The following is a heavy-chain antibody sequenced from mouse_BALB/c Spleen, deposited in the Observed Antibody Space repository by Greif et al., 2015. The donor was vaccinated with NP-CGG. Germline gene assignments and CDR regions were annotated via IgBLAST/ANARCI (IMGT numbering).Heavy chain of an antibody. V-gene: IGHV1-14*01. D-gene: IGHD2-4*01. Sequence: EVQLQQSGPEVVKPGASVKMSCKASGYTFTSYVMHWVKQKPGQGLEWIGYINPYNDGTKYNEKFKGKATLTSDKSSSTAYMELSSLTSEDSAVYYCARPLYDFPYAMDYWGQGTSVTVSS. CDR3: ARPLYDFPYAMDY. CDR1: GYTFTSYV. J-gene: IGHJ4*01. CDR2: INPYNDGT.